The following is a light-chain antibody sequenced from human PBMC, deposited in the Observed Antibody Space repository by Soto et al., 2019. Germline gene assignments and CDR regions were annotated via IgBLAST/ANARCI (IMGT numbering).Light chain of an antibody. CDR2: GAS. Sequence: PLSVSPVDGATLSSRPSQSVSSNLAWYQQKPGQTPRLLIYGASTRATGVPPRFSGSRSGTEFTLTISSLQSEDFAVYYFQQYDNLIPSSLGQRTKVEI. CDR1: QSVSSN. CDR3: QQYDNLIPSS. V-gene: IGKV3-15*01. J-gene: IGKJ2*03.